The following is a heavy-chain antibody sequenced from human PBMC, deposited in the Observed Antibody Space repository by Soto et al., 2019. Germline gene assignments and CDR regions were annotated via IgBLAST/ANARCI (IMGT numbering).Heavy chain of an antibody. V-gene: IGHV3-72*01. CDR2: SRNRANKYVT. CDR1: GFTLSDHY. J-gene: IGHJ4*02. Sequence: EVQLVESGGGLVQPGGSLRLSCEGSGFTLSDHYMDWVRQAPGKGLEWVGRSRNRANKYVTEYAASVKGRFTISRDDSKNSVHLQMNSMKAEDTARYHCFSYLGYIYGLWGQGTLVPVSS. D-gene: IGHD5-18*01. CDR3: FSYLGYIYGL.